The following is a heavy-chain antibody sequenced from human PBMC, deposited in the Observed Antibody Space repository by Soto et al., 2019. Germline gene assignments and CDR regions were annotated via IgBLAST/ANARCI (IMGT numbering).Heavy chain of an antibody. Sequence: GGSLRLSCAASGFTFSSYAMHWVRQAPGKGLEWVAVISYDGSNKYYADSVKGRFTISRDNSKNTLYLQMNSLRAEDTAVYYCARDALYGELLFFVVGYWGQGTLVTVSS. CDR1: GFTFSSYA. D-gene: IGHD1-26*01. CDR2: ISYDGSNK. V-gene: IGHV3-30-3*01. CDR3: ARDALYGELLFFVVGY. J-gene: IGHJ4*02.